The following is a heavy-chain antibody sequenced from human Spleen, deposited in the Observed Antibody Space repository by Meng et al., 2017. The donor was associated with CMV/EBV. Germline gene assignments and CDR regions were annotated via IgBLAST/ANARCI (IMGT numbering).Heavy chain of an antibody. V-gene: IGHV4-31*02. CDR1: GGSISSGGYY. CDR3: AGGIYDSRVSYFDN. J-gene: IGHJ4*02. D-gene: IGHD3-22*01. Sequence: SGGSISSGGYYWSWIRQHPGKGLEWIGYIYYSGSTYYNPSLKSRVTISLDTSKNQSSLKLSSVTAADTAVYYCAGGIYDSRVSYFDNWGQGTLVTVSS. CDR2: IYYSGST.